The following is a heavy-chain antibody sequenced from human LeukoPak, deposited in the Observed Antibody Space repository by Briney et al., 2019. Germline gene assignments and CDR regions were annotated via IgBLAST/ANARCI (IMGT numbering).Heavy chain of an antibody. CDR3: ARVGTYYDILSGDRHFDY. J-gene: IGHJ4*02. CDR1: LYIFVTYG. D-gene: IGHD3-9*01. Sequence: ASVKVSCKASLYIFVTYGISWVRQAPGQGLEWMGLISGYNGNTNYPQKFQGRVTMTTDTSTSTAYMELRSLRSDDTAVYYCARVGTYYDILSGDRHFDYWGQGTLVTVSS. V-gene: IGHV1-18*01. CDR2: ISGYNGNT.